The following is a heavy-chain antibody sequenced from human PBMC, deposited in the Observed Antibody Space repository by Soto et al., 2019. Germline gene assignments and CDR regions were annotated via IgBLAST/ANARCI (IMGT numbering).Heavy chain of an antibody. CDR1: GGSISSYY. CDR2: IYYSGST. V-gene: IGHV4-59*01. CDR3: ARADASPDWFDP. Sequence: PSETLSLTCTVSGGSISSYYWSWIRQPPGKGLEWIGYIYYSGSTNYNPSLKSRVTISVDTSKNQFSLKLSYVTAADTAVYYCARADASPDWFDPWGQGTLVTVSS. J-gene: IGHJ5*02.